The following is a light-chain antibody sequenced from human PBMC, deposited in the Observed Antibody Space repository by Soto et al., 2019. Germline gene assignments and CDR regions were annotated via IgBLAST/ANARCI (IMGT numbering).Light chain of an antibody. CDR3: QQRSNWPPT. Sequence: EIVLTQSPAPLSVSPGEGATLSCRASQSLSSSLAWYQQKPGQAPRLLIYGASTRATGLPARFSGSGSGTEFTLTISSLQSEDFAVYYCQQRSNWPPTFGQGTRLEIK. CDR2: GAS. CDR1: QSLSSS. V-gene: IGKV3-15*01. J-gene: IGKJ5*01.